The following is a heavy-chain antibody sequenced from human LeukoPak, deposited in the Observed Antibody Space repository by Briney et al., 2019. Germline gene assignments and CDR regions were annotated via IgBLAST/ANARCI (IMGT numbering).Heavy chain of an antibody. Sequence: SVKVSCKASGCTFSSYAISWVRQAPGQGLEWMGRIIPILGIANYAQKFQGRVTITADKSTSTVYMELSSLRSEDTAVHYCAREKDYDSSGYYRWFDPWGQGTLVTVSS. CDR3: AREKDYDSSGYYRWFDP. J-gene: IGHJ5*02. CDR1: GCTFSSYA. D-gene: IGHD3-22*01. V-gene: IGHV1-69*04. CDR2: IIPILGIA.